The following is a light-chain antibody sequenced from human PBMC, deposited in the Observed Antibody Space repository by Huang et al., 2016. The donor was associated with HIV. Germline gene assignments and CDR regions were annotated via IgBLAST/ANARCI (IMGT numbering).Light chain of an antibody. CDR2: GAS. Sequence: ILLTQFPATLSVSPGQRVTLSCRASQSVGGKLAWYQQRPGQAPRLLIYGASTRVRTIPGRFSGSGSGTEFTLTISSLQSEDFAVYYCQQYDTWPPLTFGGGTKV. J-gene: IGKJ4*01. CDR1: QSVGGK. V-gene: IGKV3-15*01. CDR3: QQYDTWPPLT.